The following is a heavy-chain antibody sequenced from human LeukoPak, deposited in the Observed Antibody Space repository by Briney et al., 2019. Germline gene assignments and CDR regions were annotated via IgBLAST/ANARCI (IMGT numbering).Heavy chain of an antibody. D-gene: IGHD3-22*01. Sequence: AGGSLRLSCAASGFTFSSYWMSWVRQAPGKGLEWVANIKQDGSEKYYVDSVKGRFTISGDNAKNSLYLQMNSLRAEDTAVYYCAREVWNYYDSSGYYNYWGQGTLVTVSS. CDR3: AREVWNYYDSSGYYNY. J-gene: IGHJ4*02. CDR1: GFTFSSYW. V-gene: IGHV3-7*01. CDR2: IKQDGSEK.